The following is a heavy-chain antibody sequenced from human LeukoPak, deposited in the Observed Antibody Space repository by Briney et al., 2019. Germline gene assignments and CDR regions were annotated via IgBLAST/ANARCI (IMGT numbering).Heavy chain of an antibody. CDR3: ARGKWSVDFDY. CDR1: GYTFTGYY. Sequence: ATVKVSCKASGYTFTGYYMHWVRQAPGQGLEWMGIINPSGGSTSYAQKSQGRVTMTRDTSTSTVYMELSSLRSEDTAVYYCARGKWSVDFDYWGQGTLVTVSS. J-gene: IGHJ4*02. V-gene: IGHV1-46*01. CDR2: INPSGGST. D-gene: IGHD2-15*01.